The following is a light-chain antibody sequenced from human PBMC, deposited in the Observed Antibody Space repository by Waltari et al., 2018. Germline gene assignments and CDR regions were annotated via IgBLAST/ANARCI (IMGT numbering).Light chain of an antibody. Sequence: SYELTQPPSVSVSPGQTASISCSGDELGDKYACWYRQKPGQSPVLVLYQDTKRPSGVPGRVSGSNSGITATLTIRGTQPVDEADYYCQAWDNFTVAFGGGTKLSVL. CDR3: QAWDNFTVA. V-gene: IGLV3-1*01. CDR1: ELGDKY. J-gene: IGLJ2*01. CDR2: QDT.